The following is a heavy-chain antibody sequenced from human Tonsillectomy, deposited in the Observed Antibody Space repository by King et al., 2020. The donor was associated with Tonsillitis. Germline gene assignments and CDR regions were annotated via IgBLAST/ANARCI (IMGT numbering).Heavy chain of an antibody. J-gene: IGHJ3*02. CDR1: GFTFSWYW. CDR2: INTNGITT. D-gene: IGHD2-21*01. V-gene: IGHV3-74*01. CDR3: TRVGDSFAFDI. Sequence: QLVQSGGGLVQPGQSLRLSCAASGFTFSWYWMHWVRQAPGKGLVWVSRINTNGITTIYAEAVKGRFTMSRDNAKNTLYLQMNSLRADDTAVYYCTRVGDSFAFDIWGQGTMVTVSS.